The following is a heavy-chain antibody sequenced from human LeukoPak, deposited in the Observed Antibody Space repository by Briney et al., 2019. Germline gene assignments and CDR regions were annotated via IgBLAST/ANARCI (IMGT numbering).Heavy chain of an antibody. J-gene: IGHJ4*02. CDR2: IIPIFGTA. CDR3: AREERGYSYCQFDY. Sequence: ASVKVSCKASGGTFSSYAISWVRQAPGQGLEWMGGIIPIFGTANYAQKFQGRVTITTDESTSTAYMELSSLRSEDTAVYYCAREERGYSYCQFDYWGQGTLVTVSS. D-gene: IGHD5-18*01. CDR1: GGTFSSYA. V-gene: IGHV1-69*05.